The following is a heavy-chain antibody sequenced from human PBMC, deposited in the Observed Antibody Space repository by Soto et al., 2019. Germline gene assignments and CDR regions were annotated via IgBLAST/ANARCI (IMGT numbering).Heavy chain of an antibody. CDR2: ITSSSSTI. V-gene: IGHV3-48*02. J-gene: IGHJ5*02. CDR1: GFTFSTYS. Sequence: EVQLVESGGGLVQPGGSLRLSCAASGFTFSTYSMNWVRQAPGKGLEWMSYITSSSSTIYYADSVKSRFTISRDNAKNSLYLQMNSLRDEDTAMYYCARDNGMAGSFDPWGQGTLVTVSS. CDR3: ARDNGMAGSFDP. D-gene: IGHD2-8*01.